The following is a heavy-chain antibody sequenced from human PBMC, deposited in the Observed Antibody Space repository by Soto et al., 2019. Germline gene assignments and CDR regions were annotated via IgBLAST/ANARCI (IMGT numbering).Heavy chain of an antibody. CDR3: ARGRGYAVDF. J-gene: IGHJ4*02. CDR1: GYTFTDNS. V-gene: IGHV1-18*01. Sequence: QVQLVQSGGELRKPGASVKVSCKASGYTFTDNSITWVRQAPGQGLEWMGWINTDTGATRSTQKFQDRVTMTTDTSTSTAYLELTGLRSDDTAIYYCARGRGYAVDFWGQGTLVAVSS. D-gene: IGHD5-12*01. CDR2: INTDTGAT.